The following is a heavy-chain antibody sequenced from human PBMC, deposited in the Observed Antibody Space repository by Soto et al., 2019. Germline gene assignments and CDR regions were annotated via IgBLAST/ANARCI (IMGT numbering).Heavy chain of an antibody. CDR2: IYYSGST. Sequence: PSETLSLTCTVSGGSISSSSYYWGWIRQPPGKGLEWIGSIYYSGSTYYNPSLRSRVTISVDTSKNQFSLKLSSVTAADTAVYYCARQHITDLSAVYYDFWSGYNYYYYGMDVWGQGTTVTVSS. J-gene: IGHJ6*02. V-gene: IGHV4-39*01. D-gene: IGHD3-3*01. CDR3: ARQHITDLSAVYYDFWSGYNYYYYGMDV. CDR1: GGSISSSSYY.